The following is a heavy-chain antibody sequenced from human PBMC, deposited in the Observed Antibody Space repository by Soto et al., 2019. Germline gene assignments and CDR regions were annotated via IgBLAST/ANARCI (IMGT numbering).Heavy chain of an antibody. J-gene: IGHJ4*02. Sequence: SETLSLTCSVSGGSVSSSRYYWDWIRQPPGKGLEWIGNVYYTGSTYYNPSVQSRVTISVDTSKNQFSLKLDSVTAADTAVYYCARHLGAAHTIDYWGQGTLVTVSS. D-gene: IGHD6-6*01. CDR2: VYYTGST. CDR1: GGSVSSSRYY. V-gene: IGHV4-39*01. CDR3: ARHLGAAHTIDY.